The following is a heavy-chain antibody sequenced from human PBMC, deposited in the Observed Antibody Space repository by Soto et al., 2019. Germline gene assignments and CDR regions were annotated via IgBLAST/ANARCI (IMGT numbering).Heavy chain of an antibody. CDR3: ARSLGSSSWYDY. D-gene: IGHD6-13*01. J-gene: IGHJ4*02. CDR1: GYTFSSYG. CDR2: ISAYNGNT. V-gene: IGHV1-18*01. Sequence: ASVKVSFKASGYTFSSYGISWVRQAPGQELQWVGWISAYNGNTNYAQKLQGRVTMTRDTSTTTAYMELRSLRSDDTAVYYCARSLGSSSWYDYWGQGTLVTVSS.